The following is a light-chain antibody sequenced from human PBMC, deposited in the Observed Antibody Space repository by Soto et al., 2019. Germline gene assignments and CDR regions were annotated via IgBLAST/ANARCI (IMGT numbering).Light chain of an antibody. J-gene: IGKJ1*01. Sequence: ETIMAQSPATLSLSPGEGATLSCRASQSVSANLAWYQQKPGQAPRLLLYGASTRATGIPARFSGSGSGTEFTLTIRSLQSEDFAVYYCQQYKNWPRTFGQGTKVEIK. V-gene: IGKV3-15*01. CDR3: QQYKNWPRT. CDR1: QSVSAN. CDR2: GAS.